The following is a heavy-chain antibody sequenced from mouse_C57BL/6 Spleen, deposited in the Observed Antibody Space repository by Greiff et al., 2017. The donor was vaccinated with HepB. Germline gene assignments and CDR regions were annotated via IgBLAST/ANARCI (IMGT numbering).Heavy chain of an antibody. J-gene: IGHJ4*01. CDR3: ARSGYDYDGYAMDY. CDR2: INPNNGGT. V-gene: IGHV1-26*01. D-gene: IGHD2-4*01. CDR1: GYTLTDYY. Sequence: EVQLQQSGPELVKPGASVKISCKASGYTLTDYYMNWVKQSHGKSLEWIGDINPNNGGTSYNQKFKGKATLTVDTSSSTAYMELRSLTSEDSAVYYCARSGYDYDGYAMDYWGQGTSDTVSS.